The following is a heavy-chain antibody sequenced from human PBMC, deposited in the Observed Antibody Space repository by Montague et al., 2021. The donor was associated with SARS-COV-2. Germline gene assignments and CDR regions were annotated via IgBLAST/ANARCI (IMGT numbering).Heavy chain of an antibody. J-gene: IGHJ4*02. CDR1: GDSISSGGYF. V-gene: IGHV4-31*03. Sequence: TLSLTCTVSGDSISSGGYFWNWIRQHPEKGLEYIGYIYYSGTTDFNPSLRSRVTISMDTSENQFSPNMNSVTAADTAVYYCAESGRWDCSNSFEYWGQGILVTVSS. CDR3: AESGRWDCSNSFEY. D-gene: IGHD1-26*01. CDR2: IYYSGTT.